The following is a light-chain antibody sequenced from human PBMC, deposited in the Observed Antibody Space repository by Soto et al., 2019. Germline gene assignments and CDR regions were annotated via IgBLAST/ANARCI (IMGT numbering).Light chain of an antibody. J-gene: IGKJ2*01. CDR3: QQYNSAPNT. Sequence: DIRMTQSPSSLSSFVGDTVTITCRASQDIIYYFSWYQQKPGKIPTLLIHSASTFQVGAQSRFSGTGSGTVVTLPINNMQPEDVATYYCQQYNSAPNTFGQGSRLEIK. V-gene: IGKV1-27*01. CDR2: SAS. CDR1: QDIIYY.